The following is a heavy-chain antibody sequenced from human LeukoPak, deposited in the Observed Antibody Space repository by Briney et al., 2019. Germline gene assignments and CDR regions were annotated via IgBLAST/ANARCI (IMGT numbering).Heavy chain of an antibody. V-gene: IGHV4-4*07. J-gene: IGHJ4*02. CDR3: ASSGVRRKSFDY. CDR2: IYTSGST. D-gene: IGHD1-14*01. CDR1: GVSISSYY. Sequence: SETLSLTCTVPGVSISSYYWSWLRQPARKGLEWIGRIYTSGSTNYNPSLESRVTISVDKSKNQFSLKLSSVTAAETAVYYCASSGVRRKSFDYWGQGTLVTVSS.